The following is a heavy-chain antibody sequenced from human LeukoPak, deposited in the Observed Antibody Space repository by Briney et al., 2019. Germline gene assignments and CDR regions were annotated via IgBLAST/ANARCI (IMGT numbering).Heavy chain of an antibody. Sequence: GGSLRLSCAASGFTFGSYSMNWVRQAPGKGLEWVSCISPSSRAIYYADSVKGRFTISRDNAKNSLYLQMNSLRDEDTAVYYCAPTRVVVPIWGQGTLVTVSS. V-gene: IGHV3-48*02. D-gene: IGHD3-22*01. CDR1: GFTFGSYS. CDR2: ISPSSRAI. CDR3: APTRVVVPI. J-gene: IGHJ4*02.